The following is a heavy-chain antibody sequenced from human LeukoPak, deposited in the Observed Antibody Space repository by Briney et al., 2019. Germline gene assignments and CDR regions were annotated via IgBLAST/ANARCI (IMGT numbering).Heavy chain of an antibody. CDR2: IYPGDSDT. CDR3: ARHASQDTALGFDP. CDR1: GYSFTSYW. J-gene: IGHJ5*02. Sequence: GESLKISCKGSGYSFTSYWIGWVRQMPGKGLEWMGIIYPGDSDTRYSPSFKGQVTISAGKSISTADLQWSSLKASDTAMYYCARHASQDTALGFDPWGQGTLVTVSS. D-gene: IGHD5-18*01. V-gene: IGHV5-51*01.